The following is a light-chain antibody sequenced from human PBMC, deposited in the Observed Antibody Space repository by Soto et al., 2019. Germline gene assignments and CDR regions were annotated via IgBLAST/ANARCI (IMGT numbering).Light chain of an antibody. CDR3: AAWDGSLNGYV. J-gene: IGLJ1*01. CDR2: NSY. V-gene: IGLV1-44*01. CDR1: SSNIGSNT. Sequence: QSVLTQPPSASGTPGQRVTISCSGSSSNIGSNTVNWYQQLPGTVPKLLIYNSYQRPSGVPDRFSGSKSGTSASLAISGLQSEDEADYYCAAWDGSLNGYVFGAGTKVTVL.